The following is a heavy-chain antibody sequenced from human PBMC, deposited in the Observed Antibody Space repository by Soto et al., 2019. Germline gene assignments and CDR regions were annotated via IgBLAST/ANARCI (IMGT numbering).Heavy chain of an antibody. J-gene: IGHJ4*02. D-gene: IGHD2-2*01. CDR1: GGSFSGYY. CDR2: INHSGST. CDR3: ARGRYCSSTSCYEVLSWSGYYRYFDY. Sequence: QVQLQQWGAGLLKPSETLSLTCAVYGGSFSGYYWSWIRQPPGKGLEWIGEINHSGSTSYNPSLKSRVAISVDTSKHQFSLKLSSVTAADTAVYYCARGRYCSSTSCYEVLSWSGYYRYFDYWGQGTLVTVSS. V-gene: IGHV4-34*01.